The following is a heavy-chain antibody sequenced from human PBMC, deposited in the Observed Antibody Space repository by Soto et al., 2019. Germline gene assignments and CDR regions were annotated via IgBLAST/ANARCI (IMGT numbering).Heavy chain of an antibody. J-gene: IGHJ6*02. D-gene: IGHD4-17*01. CDR3: ARVNYGDYYYGMDV. Sequence: TSETLSLTCTVSGGSISSYYWSWIRQHPGKGLEWIGYIYYSGSTNYNPSLKSRVTISVDTSKNQLSLKLSSVTAADTAVYYCARVNYGDYYYGMDVRGQGTTVTVSS. CDR2: IYYSGST. V-gene: IGHV4-59*01. CDR1: GGSISSYY.